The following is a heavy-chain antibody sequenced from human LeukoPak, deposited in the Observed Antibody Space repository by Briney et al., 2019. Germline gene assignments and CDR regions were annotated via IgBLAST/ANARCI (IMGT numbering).Heavy chain of an antibody. J-gene: IGHJ4*02. CDR2: ISGSGDAP. CDR1: RFTFNRYA. V-gene: IGHV3-23*01. D-gene: IGHD6-19*01. Sequence: PGVSLTLSCAASRFTFNRYAMGWVRQSPRKGLEWVSAISGSGDAPYYADYVKGRFTISRDNSKSTLYLQMNNLRVEDTAVYYCASGIAVTGPLDHWGQGTLVTVSS. CDR3: ASGIAVTGPLDH.